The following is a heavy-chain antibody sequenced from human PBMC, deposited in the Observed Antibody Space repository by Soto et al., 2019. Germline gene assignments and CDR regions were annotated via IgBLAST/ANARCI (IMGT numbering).Heavy chain of an antibody. CDR1: GYSFTSYW. CDR2: IYPGDSDT. CDR3: ARVMGQLVSYYYGMDF. V-gene: IGHV5-51*01. J-gene: IGHJ6*02. Sequence: GESLKISCKGSGYSFTSYWIGWVRQMPGKGLEWMGIIYPGDSDTRYSPSFQGQVTISADKSISTAYLQWSSLKASDTAMYYCARVMGQLVSYYYGMDFWGQGTTVTVSS. D-gene: IGHD6-6*01.